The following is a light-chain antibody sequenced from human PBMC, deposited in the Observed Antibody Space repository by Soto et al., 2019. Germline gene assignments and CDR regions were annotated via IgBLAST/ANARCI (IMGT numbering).Light chain of an antibody. V-gene: IGKV3-11*01. Sequence: EIVMTQSPATLSVSPGERATLSCRASQSVRSNLAWYQQKRGQAPRLLIYEASNRATGIPARFSGSGSGTDFTLTISSLEPEDFAVYYCQQRSNWPLTFGGGTKVDIK. CDR1: QSVRSN. CDR3: QQRSNWPLT. J-gene: IGKJ4*01. CDR2: EAS.